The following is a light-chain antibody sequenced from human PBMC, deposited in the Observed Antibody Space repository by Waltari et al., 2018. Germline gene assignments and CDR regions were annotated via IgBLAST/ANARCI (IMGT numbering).Light chain of an antibody. CDR2: QNT. V-gene: IGLV3-1*01. J-gene: IGLJ3*02. CDR3: QAWDSSTVV. CDR1: NLGDKF. Sequence: SYELTQSSSVYVSPGQSATITCTGDNLGDKFCNCYLQRPGQAPVLVIHQNTKRPSGIPERFSGSNSGNTATLTISETQPLDEADYYCQAWDSSTVVFGGGTKLTVL.